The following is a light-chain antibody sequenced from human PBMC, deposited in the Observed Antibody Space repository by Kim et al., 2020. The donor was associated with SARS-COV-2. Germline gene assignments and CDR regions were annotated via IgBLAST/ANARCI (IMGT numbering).Light chain of an antibody. J-gene: IGKJ4*01. Sequence: PGERATLAGRASQSINIDVAWYQQKPGRAPRLLIYDASKRVSGVPARFSGSGSGIDFALTINGLEPEDFAVYYCQQHATWPPALTFGGGTKVDIK. CDR1: QSINID. CDR2: DAS. V-gene: IGKV3-11*01. CDR3: QQHATWPPALT.